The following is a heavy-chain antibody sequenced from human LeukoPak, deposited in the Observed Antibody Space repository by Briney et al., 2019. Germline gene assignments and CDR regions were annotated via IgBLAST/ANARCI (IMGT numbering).Heavy chain of an antibody. CDR1: GFIFGKYW. D-gene: IGHD3-3*01. CDR3: ARDQYDTWSRRGNFDS. CDR2: IKLDGSEK. J-gene: IGHJ4*02. V-gene: IGHV3-7*03. Sequence: GGSLRLSCADSGFIFGKYWMSWVRQAPGKGLEWVANIKLDGSEKNYVDSVKGRFTISRDNTKNSLYLQMNSLRAEDTAVFYCARDQYDTWSRRGNFDSWGQGTLVIVSS.